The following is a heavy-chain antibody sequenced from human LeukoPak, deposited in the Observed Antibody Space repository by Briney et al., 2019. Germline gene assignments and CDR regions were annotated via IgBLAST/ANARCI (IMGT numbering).Heavy chain of an antibody. D-gene: IGHD3-22*01. J-gene: IGHJ6*02. CDR3: VKDGSDYYYDSRGYYYYYYGMDV. CDR2: ISGSDDST. CDR1: GFTFSSYA. V-gene: IGHV3-23*01. Sequence: GGSLRLSCAASGFTFSSYAMSRVRQAPRKGLEWVLGISGSDDSTYNADSVKGRFTISRDNSKNTLYLQMNNLRVEDTAVYYCVKDGSDYYYDSRGYYYYYYGMDVWGQGTTVTVSS.